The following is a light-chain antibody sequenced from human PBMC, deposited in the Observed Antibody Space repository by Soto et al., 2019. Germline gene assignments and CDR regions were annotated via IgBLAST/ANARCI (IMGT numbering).Light chain of an antibody. V-gene: IGLV1-40*01. J-gene: IGLJ2*01. Sequence: QSVLTQPPSVSGAPGQRVTISCTGSSSNIGAVYDVHWYQQLPGTAPKLLIYGNSNRPSGVPDRFSGSKSGTSASLAITGLQAEDEADDYCQSYDSSLSGHVVFGGGTQLTVL. CDR1: SSNIGAVYD. CDR2: GNS. CDR3: QSYDSSLSGHVV.